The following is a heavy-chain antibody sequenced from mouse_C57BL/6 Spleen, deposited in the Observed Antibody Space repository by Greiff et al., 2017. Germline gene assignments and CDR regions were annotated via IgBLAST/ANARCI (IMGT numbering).Heavy chain of an antibody. CDR3: ARGYYDYDGFAY. V-gene: IGHV3-6*01. CDR2: ISYDGSN. D-gene: IGHD2-4*01. Sequence: VQLQQSGPGLVKPSQSLSLTCSVTGYSITSGYYWNWIRQFPGNKLEWTGYISYDGSNNYNPSLKNRISITRDTSKNQFFLKLNSVTTEDTATYYCARGYYDYDGFAYWGQGTLVTVSA. J-gene: IGHJ3*01. CDR1: GYSITSGYY.